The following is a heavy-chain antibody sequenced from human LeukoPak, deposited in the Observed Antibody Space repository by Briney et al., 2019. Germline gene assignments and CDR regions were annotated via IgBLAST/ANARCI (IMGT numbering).Heavy chain of an antibody. CDR1: GFPFSSYG. D-gene: IGHD2-15*01. CDR2: ISYDGSNK. J-gene: IGHJ4*02. V-gene: IGHV3-30*18. Sequence: GGSLRLSCAASGFPFSSYGMHCVRQAPGKGLEWVAVISYDGSNKYYADSVKARFTISRDNSKNTLYLQMNSLRAEDTAVYYCAKEADSGDNYFDYWGQGTLVTVS. CDR3: AKEADSGDNYFDY.